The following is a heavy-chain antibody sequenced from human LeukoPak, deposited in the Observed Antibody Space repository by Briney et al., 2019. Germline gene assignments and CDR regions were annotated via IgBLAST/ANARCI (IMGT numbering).Heavy chain of an antibody. Sequence: ASVKVSCKASGYTFTGYYMHWVRQAPGQGLEWMGWINPNSGGTNYAQKFQGRVTMTRNTSISTAYMELSSLRSEDTAVYYCARGLLRITIFGVLNDAFDIWGQGTMVTVSS. CDR2: INPNSGGT. V-gene: IGHV1-2*02. J-gene: IGHJ3*02. CDR1: GYTFTGYY. CDR3: ARGLLRITIFGVLNDAFDI. D-gene: IGHD3-3*01.